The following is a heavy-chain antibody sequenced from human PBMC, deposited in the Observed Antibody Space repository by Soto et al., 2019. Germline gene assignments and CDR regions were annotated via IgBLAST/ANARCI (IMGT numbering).Heavy chain of an antibody. Sequence: PSETLPLTCAVPGDSATSNCSSGSVRRTPGRGLEWIADMFHSGSTNYGPSLESRVTLSVDKSKNQFSLKMNSVTAADTAVYFCVVSPGWYKIDSWGQGILVS. CDR1: GDSATSNCS. CDR3: VVSPGWYKIDS. V-gene: IGHV4-4*02. D-gene: IGHD6-19*01. J-gene: IGHJ4*02. CDR2: MFHSGST.